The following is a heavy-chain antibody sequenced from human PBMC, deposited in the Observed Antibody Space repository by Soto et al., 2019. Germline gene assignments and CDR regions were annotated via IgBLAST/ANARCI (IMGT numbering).Heavy chain of an antibody. J-gene: IGHJ6*02. CDR3: AASMADDSSDYSGFHYGMDV. CDR2: LSWNGVTI. Sequence: EVQLVESGGDLVQPGRSLRLSCAASGFTFDDYAMHWVRQVPGKGLQWVSGLSWNGVTIGYAASVKGRFTISRDNAKKSLYLQMNGLRPDDTALYYCAASMADDSSDYSGFHYGMDVWGLGTTVAVSS. CDR1: GFTFDDYA. D-gene: IGHD3-22*01. V-gene: IGHV3-9*01.